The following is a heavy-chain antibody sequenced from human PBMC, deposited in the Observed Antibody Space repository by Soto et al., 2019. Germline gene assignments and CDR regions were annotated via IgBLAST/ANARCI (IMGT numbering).Heavy chain of an antibody. V-gene: IGHV3-30-3*02. Sequence: QVQLVESGGGVVQPGRSLTLSCTASGFTFTSYAMHWVRQAPGKGLQWVAVISRDGKDKHYADSVRGRFTISRDNSKNTVYLQMSSLRPEDTAVFHCAKYAGPPGTFDFWGQGTLVTVSS. D-gene: IGHD1-1*01. J-gene: IGHJ4*02. CDR2: ISRDGKDK. CDR1: GFTFTSYA. CDR3: AKYAGPPGTFDF.